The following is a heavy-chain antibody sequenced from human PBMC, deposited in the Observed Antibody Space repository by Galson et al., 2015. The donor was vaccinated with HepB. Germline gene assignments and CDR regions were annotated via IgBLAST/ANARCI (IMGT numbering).Heavy chain of an antibody. CDR3: AREYCSGGSCHSGFDY. Sequence: SLRLSCAASGFTFSGYSMNWVRQAPGKGLEWVSYISSSSSITYYADSVKGRFTISRDNAKNSLYLQMNSLRDEDTAVYYCAREYCSGGSCHSGFDYWGQGTLVTVSS. D-gene: IGHD2-15*01. CDR2: ISSSSSIT. J-gene: IGHJ4*02. CDR1: GFTFSGYS. V-gene: IGHV3-48*02.